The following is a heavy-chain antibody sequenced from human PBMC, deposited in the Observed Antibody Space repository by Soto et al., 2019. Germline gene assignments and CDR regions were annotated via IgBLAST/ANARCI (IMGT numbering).Heavy chain of an antibody. CDR3: ARGGSIAAAEVYYYGMDV. CDR1: GYTFTSYD. V-gene: IGHV1-8*01. Sequence: ASVKVSCKASGYTFTSYDINWVRQATGQGLEWMGWMNPNSGNTGYAQKFQGRVTMTRNTSISTAYMELSSLRSEDKAVYSCARGGSIAAAEVYYYGMDVGGQGTTVTVSS. D-gene: IGHD6-13*01. J-gene: IGHJ6*02. CDR2: MNPNSGNT.